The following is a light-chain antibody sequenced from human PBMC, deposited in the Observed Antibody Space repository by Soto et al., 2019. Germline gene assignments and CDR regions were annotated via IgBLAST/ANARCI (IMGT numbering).Light chain of an antibody. V-gene: IGKV1D-13*01. Sequence: AIQLTQSPSSLSASVGDRVTITCRASQGISSALAWYQQKPGKAPKLLIYDASSLESGVPSRFSGSGSGTDFTLTISSLQPEDVATYYCQQFNNYPHFGGGTKVEIK. CDR1: QGISSA. CDR3: QQFNNYPH. CDR2: DAS. J-gene: IGKJ4*01.